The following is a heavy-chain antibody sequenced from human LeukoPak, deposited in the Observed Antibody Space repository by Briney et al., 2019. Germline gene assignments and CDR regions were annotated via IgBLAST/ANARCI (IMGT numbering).Heavy chain of an antibody. CDR2: ISTSSDYV. CDR3: ASGHNGWYYFDY. CDR1: GFTFSTYE. Sequence: RGSLRLSCAASGFTFSTYEMNWVRQAPGKGLEWVSSISTSSDYVYYADSVKGRFTISRDNAKNSLYLQMNSLRAEDTAVYYCASGHNGWYYFDYWGQGTLVTVSS. D-gene: IGHD6-19*01. V-gene: IGHV3-21*01. J-gene: IGHJ4*02.